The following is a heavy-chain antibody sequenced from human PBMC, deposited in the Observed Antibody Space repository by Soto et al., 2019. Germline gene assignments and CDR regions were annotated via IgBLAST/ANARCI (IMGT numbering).Heavy chain of an antibody. CDR2: INHSGST. CDR3: ARAMDWNYVYYYYYGMDV. CDR1: GVSFSRDY. V-gene: IGHV4-34*01. D-gene: IGHD1-7*01. J-gene: IGHJ6*02. Sequence: SETLSLTSAVYGVSFSRDYWSWIRQPPGRGLEWIGEINHSGSTNYNPSLKSRVTISVDTSKNQFSLKLSSVTAADTAVYYCARAMDWNYVYYYYYGMDVWGQGPTVTVS.